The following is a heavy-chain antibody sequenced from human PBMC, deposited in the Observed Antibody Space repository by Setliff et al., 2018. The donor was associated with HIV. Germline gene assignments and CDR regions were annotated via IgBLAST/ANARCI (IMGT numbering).Heavy chain of an antibody. D-gene: IGHD3-16*01. CDR2: IYSSGST. CDR1: GGSISNYF. J-gene: IGHJ4*02. Sequence: SETLSLTCNVSGGSISNYFWSCIRQPPGKGLEWVGYIYSSGSTNYNPSLKSRVTMSVDTSKNHFSLSLSSVTAAETAVYYCARQFWMLTTLYFDSLGPGTLVTVSS. V-gene: IGHV4-59*08. CDR3: ARQFWMLTTLYFDS.